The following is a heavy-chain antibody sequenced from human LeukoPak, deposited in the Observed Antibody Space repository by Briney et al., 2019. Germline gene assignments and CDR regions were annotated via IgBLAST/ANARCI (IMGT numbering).Heavy chain of an antibody. D-gene: IGHD2-2*01. CDR2: FDPDDGET. V-gene: IGHV1-24*01. J-gene: IGHJ4*02. Sequence: ASVKASCKVSGYSLTELSMHWVRQAPGKGLEWMGGFDPDDGETPLFAQKFQGRVSMTEDTSTDTAYMELSSLSSEDTAVYYCATGTIYCSSCSDDYWGQGTLVTVSS. CDR1: GYSLTELS. CDR3: ATGTIYCSSCSDDY.